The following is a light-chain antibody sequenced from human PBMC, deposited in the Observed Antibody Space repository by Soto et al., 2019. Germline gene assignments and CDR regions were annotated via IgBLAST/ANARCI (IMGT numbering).Light chain of an antibody. CDR1: SSDVGGYNY. Sequence: QSALTQPASVSGSPGQSITISCTGTSSDVGGYNYVSWYQQHPGKAPKLMIYDVSIRPSGVSNRFSGSKSGNTASLTISGLQADDEADYYCSSYTSSSTLFGGGTKLTVL. CDR3: SSYTSSSTL. J-gene: IGLJ2*01. V-gene: IGLV2-14*01. CDR2: DVS.